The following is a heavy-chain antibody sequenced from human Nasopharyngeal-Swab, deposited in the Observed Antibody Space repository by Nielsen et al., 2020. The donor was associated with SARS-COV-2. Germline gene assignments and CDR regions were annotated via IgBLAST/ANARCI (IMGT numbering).Heavy chain of an antibody. CDR3: TRAGSFRHDY. J-gene: IGHJ4*02. D-gene: IGHD6-13*01. Sequence: GESLKIPCAASGFTFRSYWMHWVRQAPGKGLVWVSRINEDGSSTSYADSLKGRFTISRDNAKNTLYLQMNSLSAEDTAVYYCTRAGSFRHDYWGQGTLVTVSS. CDR1: GFTFRSYW. CDR2: INEDGSST. V-gene: IGHV3-74*01.